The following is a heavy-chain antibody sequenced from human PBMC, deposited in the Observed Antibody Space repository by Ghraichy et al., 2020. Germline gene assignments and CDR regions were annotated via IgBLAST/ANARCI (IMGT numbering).Heavy chain of an antibody. V-gene: IGHV4-39*01. CDR3: ARQAVAGTFV. J-gene: IGHJ4*02. Sequence: SETLSLTCTVSGGSISSSIYYWGWIRQPPGRGLEWIGSFFYSGSTYYNPSLKSRVTISVDTSKNQFSLKLSSVTAADTAVYYCARQAVAGTFVWGQGALVSVSS. CDR2: FFYSGST. CDR1: GGSISSSIYY. D-gene: IGHD6-19*01.